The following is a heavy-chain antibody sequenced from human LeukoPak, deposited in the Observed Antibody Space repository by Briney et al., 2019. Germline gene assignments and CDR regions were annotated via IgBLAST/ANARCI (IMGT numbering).Heavy chain of an antibody. CDR2: IKQDGSEK. Sequence: PGGSLRLSCAASGFTFSSYWMSWVRQAAGKGLEWVANIKQDGSEKYYVDSVKGRFTISRDNAKNSLYLQMNSLRAEDTAVYYCARVPSRIVVVPAAPYYYYYSMDVWRKGTTVTVSS. CDR1: GFTFSSYW. J-gene: IGHJ6*03. CDR3: ARVPSRIVVVPAAPYYYYYSMDV. D-gene: IGHD2-2*01. V-gene: IGHV3-7*01.